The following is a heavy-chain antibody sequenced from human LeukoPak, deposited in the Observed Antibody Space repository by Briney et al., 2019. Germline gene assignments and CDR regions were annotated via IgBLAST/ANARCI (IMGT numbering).Heavy chain of an antibody. Sequence: SETLSLTCAVYGGSFSDYYWSWIRQPPGKGLEWIGEINHSENTNYNPSLKSRVTISVDTSKNQFSLKLSSVTAADTAVYYCARGVRSGYDSRVYYFDYWGQGTLVTVSS. CDR1: GGSFSDYY. V-gene: IGHV4-34*01. CDR3: ARGVRSGYDSRVYYFDY. CDR2: INHSENT. J-gene: IGHJ4*02. D-gene: IGHD5-12*01.